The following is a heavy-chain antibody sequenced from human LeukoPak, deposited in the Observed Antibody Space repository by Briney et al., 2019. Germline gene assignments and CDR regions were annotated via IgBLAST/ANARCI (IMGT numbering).Heavy chain of an antibody. CDR3: AKDKAAGYHYYYMDV. CDR1: GFTFDDYA. CDR2: ISGDGGST. D-gene: IGHD3-10*01. Sequence: GGSLRLSCAASGFTFDDYAMHWVRQAPGKGLEWVSLISGDGGSTYYADSVKGRFTISRDNSKNSLYPQMNSLRTEDTALYYCAKDKAAGYHYYYMDVWGKGTTVTVSS. J-gene: IGHJ6*03. V-gene: IGHV3-43*02.